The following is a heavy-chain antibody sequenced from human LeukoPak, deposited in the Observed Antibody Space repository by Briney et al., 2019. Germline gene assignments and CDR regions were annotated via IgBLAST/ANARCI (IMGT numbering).Heavy chain of an antibody. J-gene: IGHJ3*02. CDR1: GGSISSGDYY. V-gene: IGHV4-30-4*08. CDR3: ARVGYDSSGQHAFDI. CDR2: IYYSGST. Sequence: SQTLSLTCTVSGGSISSGDYYWSWIRQPPGTGLEWIGYIYYSGSTYYNPSLKSRVTISVDTSKNQFSPKLSSVTAADTAVYYCARVGYDSSGQHAFDIWGQGTMVTVSS. D-gene: IGHD3-22*01.